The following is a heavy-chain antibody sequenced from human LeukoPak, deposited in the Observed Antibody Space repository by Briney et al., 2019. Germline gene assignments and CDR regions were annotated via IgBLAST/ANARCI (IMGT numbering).Heavy chain of an antibody. Sequence: PSETLSLTCGVSGGSITTTNFWSWVRQPPGGGLEWIGEISLRGRTQYNPSLKSRVNISIDESKNHLYLSLASVTAADTAVYYCARLGNQWELRLEYWGQGTLVTVSS. D-gene: IGHD1-7*01. V-gene: IGHV4-4*02. CDR1: GGSITTTNF. CDR2: ISLRGRT. J-gene: IGHJ4*02. CDR3: ARLGNQWELRLEY.